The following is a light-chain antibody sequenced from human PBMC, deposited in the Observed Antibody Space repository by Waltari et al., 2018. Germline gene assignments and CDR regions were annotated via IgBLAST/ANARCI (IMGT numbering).Light chain of an antibody. CDR3: QQYYSTPRT. J-gene: IGKJ1*01. CDR1: QSLLYVSNNKNY. CDR2: WAS. Sequence: DIVMTQSPDSLAVSLGERATINCRSSQSLLYVSNNKNYLAWYQQKPGQPPKLLISWASTRESGVPDRFSGSGSGTDFTLTISRLQAADVAVYYCQQYYSTPRTFGQGTRVEIK. V-gene: IGKV4-1*01.